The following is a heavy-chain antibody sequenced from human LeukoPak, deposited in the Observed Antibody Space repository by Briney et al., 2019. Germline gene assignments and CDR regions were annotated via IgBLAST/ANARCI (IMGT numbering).Heavy chain of an antibody. CDR1: GGSISSYY. D-gene: IGHD3-22*01. Sequence: SETLSLTCTVSGGSISSYYWSWIRQPPGKGLEWIGYIYYSGSTNYNPSLKSRVTISVDTSKNQFSLKLSSVTAADTAVYYCAKDDHNNGYLRKGTNPLGTNWGQGTLVTVSS. J-gene: IGHJ4*02. CDR2: IYYSGST. V-gene: IGHV4-59*12. CDR3: AKDDHNNGYLRKGTNPLGTN.